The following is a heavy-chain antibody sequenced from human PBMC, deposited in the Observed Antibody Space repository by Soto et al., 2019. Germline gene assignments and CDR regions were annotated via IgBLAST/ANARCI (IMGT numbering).Heavy chain of an antibody. CDR3: ARRHDELSYLDH. J-gene: IGHJ4*02. CDR1: GFTFRYYG. V-gene: IGHV3-33*01. Sequence: QVQLLESGGGVLQPGGSLRLSCAASGFTFRYYGLHWIRQAPGKGLEWVAVIFFDGTKKNYTESVKGRFTISRDNSKNTLCLQMDSLRVEDSGIYYCARRHDELSYLDHWCQGTLVTVSS. CDR2: IFFDGTKK. D-gene: IGHD1-1*01.